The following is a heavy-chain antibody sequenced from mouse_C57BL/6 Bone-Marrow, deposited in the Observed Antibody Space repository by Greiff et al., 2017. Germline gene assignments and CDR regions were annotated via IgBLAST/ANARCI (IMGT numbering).Heavy chain of an antibody. CDR1: GYTFTSYW. CDR3: ARNTTVLFDV. Sequence: QVQLQQSGAELVKPGASVKLSCKASGYTFTSYWMHWVKQRPGQGLEWIGMIHPNSGSTNYNEKFKSKATLTVDKSSSTAYMQLSSLTSEDSAVYYCARNTTVLFDVWGTGTTVTVSS. CDR2: IHPNSGST. J-gene: IGHJ1*03. V-gene: IGHV1-64*01. D-gene: IGHD1-1*01.